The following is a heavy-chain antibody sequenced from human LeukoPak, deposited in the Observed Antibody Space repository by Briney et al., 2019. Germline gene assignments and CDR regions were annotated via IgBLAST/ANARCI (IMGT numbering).Heavy chain of an antibody. V-gene: IGHV4-38-2*01. Sequence: SETLSLTCAVSGYSISSGYYWGWIRQPPGKGLEWIGNIYHSGSTYYNPSLKSRVTISVDTSKNQFSLKLNSVTAADTAVYYCARATYYVWGSYLSVDYWGQGSLVTVSS. J-gene: IGHJ4*02. CDR3: ARATYYVWGSYLSVDY. CDR1: GYSISSGYY. D-gene: IGHD3-16*01. CDR2: IYHSGST.